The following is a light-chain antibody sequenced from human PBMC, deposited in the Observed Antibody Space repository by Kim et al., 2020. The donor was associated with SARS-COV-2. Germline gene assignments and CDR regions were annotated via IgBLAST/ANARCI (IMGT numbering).Light chain of an antibody. J-gene: IGKJ1*01. Sequence: SPREIAALSCRASQRVSSSYLAWYQQKPGQAPRLLIYGASSRATGIPDRFSGSGSGTDFTLTISRLEPEDFAVYYCQQYGSSPRTFGQGTKVDIK. V-gene: IGKV3-20*01. CDR1: QRVSSSY. CDR3: QQYGSSPRT. CDR2: GAS.